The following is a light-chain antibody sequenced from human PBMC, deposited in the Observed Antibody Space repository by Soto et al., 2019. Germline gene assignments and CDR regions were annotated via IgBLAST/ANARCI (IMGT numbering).Light chain of an antibody. J-gene: IGKJ4*02. CDR2: GAS. CDR3: QQFCGSPTT. Sequence: EIVLTQSPGTLSLSPGERATLSCRASQSVSSSFFAWYQQKPGQAPRLLVYGASSRATGIPDRFSGSGSGTDFTLTISIMEPEDFAVYYCQQFCGSPTTFGGGTKVEIK. CDR1: QSVSSSF. V-gene: IGKV3-20*01.